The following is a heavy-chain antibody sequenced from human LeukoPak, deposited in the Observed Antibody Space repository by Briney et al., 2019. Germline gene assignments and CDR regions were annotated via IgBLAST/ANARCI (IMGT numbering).Heavy chain of an antibody. CDR3: AKDPDPMVRGVIFDY. V-gene: IGHV3-23*01. CDR2: ISGSGGTT. J-gene: IGHJ4*02. Sequence: GGSLRLSCAASGFTFSSYAMSWVRQAPGKGLEWVSAISGSGGTTYYADSVKGRFTISRDTSKNTLYLQMNSLRVEDTAVYYCAKDPDPMVRGVIFDYWGQGTLVTVSS. CDR1: GFTFSSYA. D-gene: IGHD3-10*01.